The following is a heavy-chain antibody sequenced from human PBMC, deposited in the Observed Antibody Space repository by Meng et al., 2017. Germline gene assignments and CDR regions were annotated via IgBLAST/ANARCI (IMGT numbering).Heavy chain of an antibody. CDR3: ARVRPRPGDAFTI. Sequence: SETLSLICAVYGGSFSGYYWSWNRQPPGKGLEWIGEINHSGSTNYNPSLKSRVTISVATSKNQFSLKLSSVTAADTAVYYCARVRPRPGDAFTIWGRGTLDTVSS. CDR1: GGSFSGYY. V-gene: IGHV4-34*01. D-gene: IGHD1-14*01. CDR2: INHSGST. J-gene: IGHJ3*02.